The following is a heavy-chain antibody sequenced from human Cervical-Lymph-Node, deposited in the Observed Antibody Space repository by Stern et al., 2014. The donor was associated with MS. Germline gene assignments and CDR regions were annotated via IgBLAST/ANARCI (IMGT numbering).Heavy chain of an antibody. D-gene: IGHD6-13*01. CDR2: IYYSGSS. CDR1: GGSISSYY. CDR3: ARAGYISSIDY. Sequence: QVQLQESGPGLVKPSETLSLTCTVSGGSISSYYWSWIRQPPGKGLAWIGYIYYSGSSNYTPSLKSRVTISVDTSKNQFSLKLSSVTAADTAVYYCARAGYISSIDYWGQGTLVTVSS. V-gene: IGHV4-59*01. J-gene: IGHJ4*02.